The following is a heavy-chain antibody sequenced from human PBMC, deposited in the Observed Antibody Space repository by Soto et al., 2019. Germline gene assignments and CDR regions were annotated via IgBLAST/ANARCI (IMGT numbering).Heavy chain of an antibody. CDR2: INPNSGGT. D-gene: IGHD1-26*01. V-gene: IGHV1-2*02. CDR3: ARVGSLLSGSYGSYFDY. Sequence: RASVKVSCKASGYTFTGYYMHWVRQAPGQGLEWMGWINPNSGGTNYAQKFQGRVTMTRDTSISTAYMELSRLRSDDTAVYYCARVGSLLSGSYGSYFDYWGQGTLVTVSS. J-gene: IGHJ4*02. CDR1: GYTFTGYY.